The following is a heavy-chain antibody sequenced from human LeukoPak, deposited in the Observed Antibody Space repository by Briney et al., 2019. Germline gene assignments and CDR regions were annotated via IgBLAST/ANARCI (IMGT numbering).Heavy chain of an antibody. J-gene: IGHJ4*02. D-gene: IGHD3-10*01. V-gene: IGHV1-18*01. CDR2: ISAYNANT. CDR1: GYTFNRYG. CDR3: AREGIWDSYYHGQAFDY. Sequence: ASVKVSCKASGYTFNRYGISWVRQAPGQGLEWMGWISAYNANTKYAQKLLGRVTMTTDTSTRTAYMELRSLRSDDTAVYYCAREGIWDSYYHGQAFDYWGQGTLVTVSS.